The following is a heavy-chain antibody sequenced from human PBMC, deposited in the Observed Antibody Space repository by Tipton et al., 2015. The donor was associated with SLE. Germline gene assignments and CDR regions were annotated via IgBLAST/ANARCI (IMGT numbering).Heavy chain of an antibody. CDR1: GGSISSYF. V-gene: IGHV4-59*01. Sequence: GLVKPSETLSLTCTVSGGSISSYFWTWIRQPPGKGLEWIGHIFYTGSTRYNPSLKSRVTISVDTSKSQIFLKMSSVTAADTAVYYCARNLEFTGDFDYWGQGTLVTVSS. D-gene: IGHD1-1*01. CDR3: ARNLEFTGDFDY. J-gene: IGHJ4*02. CDR2: IFYTGST.